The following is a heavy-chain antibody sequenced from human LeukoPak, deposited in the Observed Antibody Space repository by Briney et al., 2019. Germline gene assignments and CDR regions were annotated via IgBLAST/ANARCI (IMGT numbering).Heavy chain of an antibody. CDR2: IHTSGST. CDR3: ARGLGDGYNDY. D-gene: IGHD5-24*01. Sequence: SETLSLTCTVSGGSISSSYWSWIRQPAGTGLEWIGRIHTSGSTNYNPSLKSRVTMSVDTSMNQFSLKLSSVTAADTAVYYCARGLGDGYNDYWGQGTLVTVSS. V-gene: IGHV4-4*07. J-gene: IGHJ4*02. CDR1: GGSISSSY.